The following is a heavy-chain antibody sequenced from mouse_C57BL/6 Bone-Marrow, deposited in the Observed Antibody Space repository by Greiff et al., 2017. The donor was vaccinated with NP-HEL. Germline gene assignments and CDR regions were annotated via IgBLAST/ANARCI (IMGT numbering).Heavy chain of an antibody. CDR2: IDPEDGDT. Sequence: VQLQQSGAELVRPGASVKLSCTASGFNIKDYYMHWVKQRPEKGLEWIGRIDPEDGDTEYAPKFQGKATMTADTSSNTAYLQLSSLTSEDTAVYYCTTDTTVVATPYYAMDYWGQGTSVTVSS. V-gene: IGHV14-1*01. CDR1: GFNIKDYY. J-gene: IGHJ4*01. D-gene: IGHD1-1*01. CDR3: TTDTTVVATPYYAMDY.